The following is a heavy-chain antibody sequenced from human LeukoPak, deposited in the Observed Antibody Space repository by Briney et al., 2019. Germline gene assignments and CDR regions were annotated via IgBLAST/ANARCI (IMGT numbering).Heavy chain of an antibody. CDR1: GYTFTSYD. V-gene: IGHV1-8*03. J-gene: IGHJ6*03. CDR2: MNPNSGNT. Sequence: GASVKVSCKASGYTFTSYDINWVRQATGQGLEWMGWMNPNSGNTGYAQKFQGRVTITRNTSISTAYMELSSLRSEDTAVYYCARETKFYYGSGSCVYMDVWGKGTTVTISS. D-gene: IGHD3-10*01. CDR3: ARETKFYYGSGSCVYMDV.